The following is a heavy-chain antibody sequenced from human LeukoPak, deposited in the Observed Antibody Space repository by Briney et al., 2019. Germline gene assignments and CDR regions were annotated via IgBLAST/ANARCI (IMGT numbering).Heavy chain of an antibody. D-gene: IGHD3-10*01. CDR3: ARVGVPSGSYYYYGMDV. J-gene: IGHJ6*02. CDR1: GGTFSSYA. Sequence: AASVKVSCKASGGTFSSYAISWVRQAPGQGLEWMGGIIPIFGTANYAQKLQGRVTMTTDTSTSTAYMELRSLRSDDTAVYYCARVGVPSGSYYYYGMDVWGQGTTVTVSS. V-gene: IGHV1-69*05. CDR2: IIPIFGTA.